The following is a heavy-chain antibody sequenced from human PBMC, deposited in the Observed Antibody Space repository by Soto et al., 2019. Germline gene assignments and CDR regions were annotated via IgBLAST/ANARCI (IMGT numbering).Heavy chain of an antibody. CDR2: ISYDGRET. CDR3: ATDPVAVTGSFIDS. Sequence: GGSLRLSCAASGFTFSAYAFHWVRQAPGKGLEWLSVISYDGRETHYADSVEGRFIISRDSSKKTAYLQMDSLRGDDTAVYFCATDPVAVTGSFIDSWGQGTLVTVSS. CDR1: GFTFSAYA. J-gene: IGHJ4*02. D-gene: IGHD2-21*02. V-gene: IGHV3-30-3*01.